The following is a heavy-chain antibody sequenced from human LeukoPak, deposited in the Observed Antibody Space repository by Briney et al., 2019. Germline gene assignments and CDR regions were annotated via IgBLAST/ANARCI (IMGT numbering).Heavy chain of an antibody. CDR2: ISAYSGNT. Sequence: GASVNVSCKASGYSFTSYGISWVRQAPGQGLEWMGWISAYSGNTNYADNLQGRLTMTTDTSTSTAHVELRSLRSDDTAVYYCVRVAMIRGVVFKNWFDSWGQGSLVTVSS. V-gene: IGHV1-18*01. D-gene: IGHD3-10*01. J-gene: IGHJ5*01. CDR3: VRVAMIRGVVFKNWFDS. CDR1: GYSFTSYG.